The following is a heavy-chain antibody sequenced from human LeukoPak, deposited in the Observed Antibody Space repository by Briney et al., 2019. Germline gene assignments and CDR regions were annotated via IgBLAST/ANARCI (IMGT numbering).Heavy chain of an antibody. CDR2: ISGSGGST. V-gene: IGHV3-23*01. Sequence: GGSLRLSCAASGFTFSSYAMSWVRQAPGKGLEWVSAISGSGGSTYYADSVKGRFTISRDNSMNALYLQMNSLRAEDTAVYYCAKVSVQPGYSSGWSINWFDPWGQGTLVTVSS. CDR3: AKVSVQPGYSSGWSINWFDP. D-gene: IGHD6-19*01. J-gene: IGHJ5*02. CDR1: GFTFSSYA.